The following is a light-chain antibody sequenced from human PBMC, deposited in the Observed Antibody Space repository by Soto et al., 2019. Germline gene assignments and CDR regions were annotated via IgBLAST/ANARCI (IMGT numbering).Light chain of an antibody. J-gene: IGKJ5*01. CDR2: AAS. V-gene: IGKV1-39*01. CDR1: QSISSY. Sequence: DIQMTQSPSSLSASVGDRVTITCRASQSISSYLNWYQQKPGKAPKLLIYAASSLQSGVPSRFSGSGSGTDFTLTICSLQLEDFATYYCQQSYSTPITFGQGTRLEIK. CDR3: QQSYSTPIT.